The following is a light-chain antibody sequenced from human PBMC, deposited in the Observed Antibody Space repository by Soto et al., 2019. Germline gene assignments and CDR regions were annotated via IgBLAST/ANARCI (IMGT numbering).Light chain of an antibody. V-gene: IGKV3-20*01. CDR1: QRIPSGF. J-gene: IGKJ1*01. CDR3: QQYGSSGT. CDR2: NSY. Sequence: EILLTQSPGTLSWSPGDTATLYWGASQRIPSGFLAWYQQKRGHSPSLLIYNSYTRATGVPDRLTGSGSGTDFTLTISRLEPEDFAVYYCQQYGSSGTFGQGTKVDIK.